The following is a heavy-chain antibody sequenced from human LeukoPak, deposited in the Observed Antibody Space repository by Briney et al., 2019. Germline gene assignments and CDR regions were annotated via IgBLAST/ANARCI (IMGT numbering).Heavy chain of an antibody. J-gene: IGHJ4*02. V-gene: IGHV4-4*09. D-gene: IGHD3-10*01. Sequence: SETLSLTCTVSGGSISSYYWSWIRQPPGKGLEWIGYIYTSGSTNYNPSLKSRVTISVDTPKNQFSLKLSSVTAADTAVYYCARLGDYYGSGDHFDYWGQGALVTVSS. CDR3: ARLGDYYGSGDHFDY. CDR1: GGSISSYY. CDR2: IYTSGST.